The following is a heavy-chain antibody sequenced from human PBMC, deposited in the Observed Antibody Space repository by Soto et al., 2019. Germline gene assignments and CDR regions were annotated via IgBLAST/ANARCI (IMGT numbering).Heavy chain of an antibody. CDR3: ARDRLWYNWNDLPYYYYGMDV. D-gene: IGHD1-1*01. J-gene: IGHJ6*02. Sequence: QVQLVESGGGVVQPGRSLRLSCAASGFTFSSYAMHWVRQAPGKGLEWVAVISYDGSNKYYADSVKGRFTISRDNSKNTLYLQMNSLRAEDTAVYYYARDRLWYNWNDLPYYYYGMDVWGQGTTVTVSS. V-gene: IGHV3-30-3*01. CDR2: ISYDGSNK. CDR1: GFTFSSYA.